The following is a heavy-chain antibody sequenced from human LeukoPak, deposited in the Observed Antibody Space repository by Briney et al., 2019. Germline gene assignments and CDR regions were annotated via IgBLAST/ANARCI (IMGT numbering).Heavy chain of an antibody. V-gene: IGHV3-7*03. J-gene: IGHJ6*04. Sequence: GGSLRLSCAPSGFTFSSYWMSWVRQAPRKGLEWVANIKQDGSEKYYVDSVKGRFTISRDNGKNSLYLQMNSLRAEDTAVYYCARKAYGLDVWGKGTTVTVSS. CDR2: IKQDGSEK. CDR1: GFTFSSYW. CDR3: ARKAYGLDV.